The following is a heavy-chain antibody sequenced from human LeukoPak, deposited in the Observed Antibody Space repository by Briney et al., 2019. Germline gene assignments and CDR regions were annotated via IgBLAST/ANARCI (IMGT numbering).Heavy chain of an antibody. CDR2: ISTYNGNT. J-gene: IGHJ4*02. CDR1: GYIFTNYA. Sequence: ASVKVSCKASGYIFTNYAISWVRQAPGQGLEWMGWISTYNGNTKNAQKLQGRVTMTTDTSTSTAYMELRTLRSDDTAVYYCAREGRVAVEYSSSLDYWGQGTLVTVSS. D-gene: IGHD6-6*01. V-gene: IGHV1-18*01. CDR3: AREGRVAVEYSSSLDY.